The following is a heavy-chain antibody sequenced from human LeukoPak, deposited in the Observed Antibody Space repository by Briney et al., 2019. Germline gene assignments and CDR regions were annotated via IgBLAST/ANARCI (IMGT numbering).Heavy chain of an antibody. J-gene: IGHJ6*02. CDR2: IYHSGST. D-gene: IGHD3-3*01. CDR3: ARVRFLEWLLGYYYYGMDV. Sequence: KPSGTLSLTCAVSGGSISSSNWWSWVRQPPGKGLEWIGEIYHSGSTNYNPSLKSRVTISVDKSKNQFSLKLSSVTAADTAVYYCARVRFLEWLLGYYYYGMDVWGQGTTVTVSS. CDR1: GGSISSSNW. V-gene: IGHV4-4*02.